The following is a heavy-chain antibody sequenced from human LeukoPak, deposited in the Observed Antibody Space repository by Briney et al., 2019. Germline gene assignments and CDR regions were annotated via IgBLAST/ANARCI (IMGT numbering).Heavy chain of an antibody. V-gene: IGHV5-51*01. CDR3: ARQSRLSGSYYIIDY. J-gene: IGHJ4*02. D-gene: IGHD1-26*01. Sequence: GESLKISCKGSGYSFTSYWIGWVRQMPGKGLEWMGIIYPGDSETRYSPPFQGQVSISVDKSISTAYLQWSSLKASDTAMYYCARQSRLSGSYYIIDYWGQGTLVTVSS. CDR1: GYSFTSYW. CDR2: IYPGDSET.